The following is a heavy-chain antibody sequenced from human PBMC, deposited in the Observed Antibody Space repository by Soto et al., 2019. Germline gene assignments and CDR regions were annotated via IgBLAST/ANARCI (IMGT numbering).Heavy chain of an antibody. CDR1: GFSLSTSGVG. CDR3: AHRVGGGTFFQSYFDY. CDR2: IYWNDDK. J-gene: IGHJ4*02. V-gene: IGHV2-5*01. D-gene: IGHD1-26*01. Sequence: QITLKESGPTLVKPTQTLTLTCTFSGFSLSTSGVGVGWIRQPPGKALEWLALIYWNDDKRYSPSLKSRLTIPQDTSQNQVVLTMTNMDPVDTATYSCAHRVGGGTFFQSYFDYWGQGTLITVSS.